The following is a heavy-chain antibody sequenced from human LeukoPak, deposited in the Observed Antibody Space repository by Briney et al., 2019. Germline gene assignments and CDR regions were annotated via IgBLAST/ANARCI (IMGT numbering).Heavy chain of an antibody. CDR2: IMVSGGTA. J-gene: IGHJ4*02. CDR3: AKKGYYDGSGYYMYYFDH. D-gene: IGHD3-22*01. V-gene: IGHV3-23*01. CDR1: GLTLSSKP. Sequence: GGSLDPSVAALGLTLSSKPMTWAAKPPGRGWEGSSAIMVSGGTAYYADSVKGRFTISRDNSKNTLYLQMNSLRAEDTAVYYCAKKGYYDGSGYYMYYFDHWGQGTLVTVSS.